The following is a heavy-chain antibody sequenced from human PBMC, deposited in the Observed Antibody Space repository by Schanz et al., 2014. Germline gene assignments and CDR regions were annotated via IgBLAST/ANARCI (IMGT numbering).Heavy chain of an antibody. Sequence: QVQLVQSGAEVKEPGASVKVSCKASGYTLTGFGVSWVRQAPGQGREWMGWISAYSGNSKYAQKLQGRVTMTTDTSTNTAYVELRSLTSDDTAVYYCARFNSGSHSPPYYYYGMDVWGQGTTVTVSS. D-gene: IGHD1-26*01. CDR3: ARFNSGSHSPPYYYYGMDV. CDR1: GYTLTGFG. CDR2: ISAYSGNS. J-gene: IGHJ6*02. V-gene: IGHV1-18*01.